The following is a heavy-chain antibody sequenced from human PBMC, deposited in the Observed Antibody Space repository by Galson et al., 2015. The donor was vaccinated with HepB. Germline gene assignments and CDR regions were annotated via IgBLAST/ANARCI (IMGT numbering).Heavy chain of an antibody. CDR3: ARTQYGDYSRYYGMDV. CDR2: ISNTGTI. CDR1: GFTFSSYS. V-gene: IGHV3-48*01. D-gene: IGHD4-17*01. J-gene: IGHJ6*02. Sequence: SLRLSCAASGFTFSSYSMDWVRQAPGRGLEWVSYISNTGTIYYADSVKGRFTISRDNARNSLYLQMNSLRAEDAAVYYCARTQYGDYSRYYGMDVWGQGTTVTVSS.